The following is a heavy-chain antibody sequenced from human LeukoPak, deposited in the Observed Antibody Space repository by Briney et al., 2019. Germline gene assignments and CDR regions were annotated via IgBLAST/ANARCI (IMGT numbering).Heavy chain of an antibody. Sequence: ASVKVSCKASGYTFTSYGISWVRQAPGQGLEWMGWISAYNGNTNYAQKLQGRVTMTTDTSTSTAYMELRSLRSDDTAVYYCARQTNPYSSSPDAFDIWGQGTMVTVS. J-gene: IGHJ3*02. D-gene: IGHD6-6*01. V-gene: IGHV1-18*01. CDR3: ARQTNPYSSSPDAFDI. CDR1: GYTFTSYG. CDR2: ISAYNGNT.